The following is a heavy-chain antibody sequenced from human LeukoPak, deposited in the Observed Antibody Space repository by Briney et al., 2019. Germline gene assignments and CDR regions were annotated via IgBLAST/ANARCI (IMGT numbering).Heavy chain of an antibody. CDR3: ARATGTTRRAHYYYYYMDV. D-gene: IGHD1-1*01. CDR2: ISAYNGNT. CDR1: GYTFTSYG. V-gene: IGHV1-18*01. J-gene: IGHJ6*03. Sequence: ASVKVSCKASGYTFTSYGISWVRQAPGQGLEWMGWISAYNGNTNYAQKLQGRVTMTTDTSTSTAYMELRSLRSDDTAVYYCARATGTTRRAHYYYYYMDVWGKGTTVTVSS.